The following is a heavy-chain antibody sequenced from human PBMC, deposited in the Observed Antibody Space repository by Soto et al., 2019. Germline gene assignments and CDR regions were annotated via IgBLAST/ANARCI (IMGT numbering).Heavy chain of an antibody. CDR1: GGSIRSDGFY. CDR2: IYYSGST. CDR3: ARGPKNLGGSFYYGMAV. V-gene: IGHV4-31*03. J-gene: IGHJ6*02. Sequence: QVQLQESGPGLVKPSQTLSLTCTVSGGSIRSDGFYWTWVRHLPGKGLEWVGFIYYSGSTYYNPSRKSRITIAMDTSRNQFVLSLTSVTAADMAVYYCARGPKNLGGSFYYGMAVWGQGTTVTVSS.